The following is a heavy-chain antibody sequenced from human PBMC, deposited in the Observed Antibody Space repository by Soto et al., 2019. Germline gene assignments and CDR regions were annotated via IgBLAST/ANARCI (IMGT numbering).Heavy chain of an antibody. J-gene: IGHJ4*02. D-gene: IGHD4-17*01. CDR1: GFTFSSYS. CDR3: ARGTTVTTYPKLDY. CDR2: IIPIFGTA. Sequence: VQLVESGGGLVQPGGSLRLSCAASGFTFSSYSMNWVRQAPGKGLEWVGGIIPIFGTANYAQKFQGRVTITADESTSTAYMELSSLRSEDTAVYYCARGTTVTTYPKLDYWGQGTLVTVSS. V-gene: IGHV1-69*01.